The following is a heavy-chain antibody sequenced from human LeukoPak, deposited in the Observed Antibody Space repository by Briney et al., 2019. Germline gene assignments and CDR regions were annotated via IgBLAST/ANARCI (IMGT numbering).Heavy chain of an antibody. J-gene: IGHJ6*01. CDR1: GFMFTSYA. CDR3: ARDNGVVYYYGMDV. CDR2: INSDGSST. D-gene: IGHD2-8*01. V-gene: IGHV3-74*01. Sequence: GGSLRLSCAASGFMFTSYAMIWLPQVPGKGLEWVSRINSDGSSTSYADSVKGRFTISRDNAKNTLYLQMNSLRAEDTAVYLCARDNGVVYYYGMDVWGQGATFTVSS.